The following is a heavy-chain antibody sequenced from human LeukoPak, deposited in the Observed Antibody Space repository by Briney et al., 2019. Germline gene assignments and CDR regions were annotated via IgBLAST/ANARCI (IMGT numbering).Heavy chain of an antibody. CDR2: IIPIFGTA. J-gene: IGHJ5*02. D-gene: IGHD2-21*02. CDR3: ARGPYCGGDCYLAYWFDP. V-gene: IGHV1-69*13. Sequence: SVKVSCKASGGTFSSYAISWVRQAPGQGLEWMGGIIPIFGTANYAQKFQGRVTITADESTSTAYMELSSLRSEDTAVYCCARGPYCGGDCYLAYWFDPWGQGTLVTVSS. CDR1: GGTFSSYA.